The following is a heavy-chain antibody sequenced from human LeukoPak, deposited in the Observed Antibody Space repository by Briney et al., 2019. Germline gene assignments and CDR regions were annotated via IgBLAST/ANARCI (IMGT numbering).Heavy chain of an antibody. Sequence: SETLSLTCTVSGGSISSYYWSWIRQPPGKGLEWIGYIYYSGSTNYNPSLKSRVTISVDTSKTQFSLKLSSVTAADTAVYYCARVPYSSSWYGYGWFDPWGQGTLVTVSS. J-gene: IGHJ5*02. D-gene: IGHD6-13*01. CDR3: ARVPYSSSWYGYGWFDP. CDR1: GGSISSYY. V-gene: IGHV4-59*01. CDR2: IYYSGST.